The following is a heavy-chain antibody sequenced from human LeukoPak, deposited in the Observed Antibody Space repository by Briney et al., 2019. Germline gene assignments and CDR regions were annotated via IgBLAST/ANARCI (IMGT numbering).Heavy chain of an antibody. CDR2: INHSGTT. CDR1: GEFFSGFY. J-gene: IGHJ6*04. Sequence: SETLSLTCDVHGEFFSGFYWSWIRQSPGKGLEWIGDINHSGTTKYNPSLKSRVTLLIDTSKNHFSLKVNSVTAADTAVYYCARLPLGAFGEVLNFDLWGKGTTVTISS. CDR3: ARLPLGAFGEVLNFDL. D-gene: IGHD3-10*01. V-gene: IGHV4-34*01.